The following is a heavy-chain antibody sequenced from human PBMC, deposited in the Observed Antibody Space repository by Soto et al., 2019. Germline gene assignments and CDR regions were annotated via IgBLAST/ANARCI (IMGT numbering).Heavy chain of an antibody. V-gene: IGHV5-10-1*03. Sequence: EVHLVQSGAEVKKPGESLRISCKGSGFTFTSSWINWVRQMPGKGLEWMGNIDPSDSYTNYIPTFQGHVTISADTSISTAYLQWSNLRASDTAMYYCAWSPTGTAPHYFDNWGQGTLITVSS. CDR3: AWSPTGTAPHYFDN. J-gene: IGHJ4*03. CDR2: IDPSDSYT. CDR1: GFTFTSSW. D-gene: IGHD1-1*01.